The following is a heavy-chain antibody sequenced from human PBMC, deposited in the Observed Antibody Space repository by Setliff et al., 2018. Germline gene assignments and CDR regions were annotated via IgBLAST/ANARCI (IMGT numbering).Heavy chain of an antibody. Sequence: SGPTLVNPTPTLTLTCTFSGFSLNTTGIRVNWIRQPPGKALEWIARVDWDDEKFYSTSLKTRLTISKDTSKNQVILTMTNMDPADTATYYCARTVGYSSVWYDGDWFDPWGQGTLVTVSS. D-gene: IGHD6-19*01. CDR3: ARTVGYSSVWYDGDWFDP. J-gene: IGHJ5*02. CDR1: GFSLNTTGIR. V-gene: IGHV2-70*04. CDR2: VDWDDEK.